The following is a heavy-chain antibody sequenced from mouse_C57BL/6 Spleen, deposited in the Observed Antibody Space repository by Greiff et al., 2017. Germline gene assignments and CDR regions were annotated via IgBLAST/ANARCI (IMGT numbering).Heavy chain of an antibody. CDR3: ARQDG. Sequence: QVQLQQPGAELVKPGASVKLSCTASGYTFNSYWMQWVKQRPGQGLEWIGEIDPSDSYTNYNQKFKGKATLTVDTSSSTAYMQLSSLTSEDSAVYYCARQDGWGQGTTLTVSS. CDR1: GYTFNSYW. V-gene: IGHV1-50*01. CDR2: IDPSDSYT. J-gene: IGHJ2*01.